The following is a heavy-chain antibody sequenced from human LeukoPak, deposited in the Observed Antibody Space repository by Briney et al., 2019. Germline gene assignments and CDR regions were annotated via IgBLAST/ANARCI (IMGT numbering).Heavy chain of an antibody. V-gene: IGHV3-53*01. CDR2: IYSGGST. D-gene: IGHD3-3*01. J-gene: IGHJ4*02. Sequence: GGSLRLSCAASGFTVSSNYMSWVRQAPGKGLEWVSVIYSGGSTYYADSVKGRFTISRDNSKNTFYLQMNSLRAEDTAVYYCARDLRDFWSGSFDYWGQGTLVTVSS. CDR1: GFTVSSNY. CDR3: ARDLRDFWSGSFDY.